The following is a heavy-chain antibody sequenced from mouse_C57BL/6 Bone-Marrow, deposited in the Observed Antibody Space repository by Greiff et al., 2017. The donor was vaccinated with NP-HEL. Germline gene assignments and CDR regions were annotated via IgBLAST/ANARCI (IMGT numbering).Heavy chain of an antibody. CDR2: INPNNGGT. CDR3: ARSDYYGSSYNAMDY. CDR1: GYTFTDYN. V-gene: IGHV1-18*01. J-gene: IGHJ4*01. D-gene: IGHD1-1*01. Sequence: EVKLMESGPELVKPGASVKIPCKASGYTFTDYNMDWVKQSHGKSLEWIGDINPNNGGTIYNQKFKGKATLTVDKSSSTAYMELRSLTSEDTAVYYCARSDYYGSSYNAMDYWGQGTSVTVSS.